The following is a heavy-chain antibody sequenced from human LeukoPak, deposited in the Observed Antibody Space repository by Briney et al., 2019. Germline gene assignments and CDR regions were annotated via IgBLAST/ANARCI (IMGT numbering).Heavy chain of an antibody. CDR2: ISGSGGST. CDR1: GFTFSSYG. D-gene: IGHD6-13*01. Sequence: GGSLRLSCAASGFTFSSYGMSWVRQAPGKGLEWVSAISGSGGSTYYADSVKGRFTISRDNSKNTLYLQMNSLRAEDTAVYYCARVESSSWYVDYWGQGTLVTVSS. J-gene: IGHJ4*02. V-gene: IGHV3-23*01. CDR3: ARVESSSWYVDY.